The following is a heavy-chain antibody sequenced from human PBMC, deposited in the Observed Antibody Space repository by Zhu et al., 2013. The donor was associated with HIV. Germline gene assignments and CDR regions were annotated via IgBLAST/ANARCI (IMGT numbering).Heavy chain of an antibody. CDR1: GGTFSTYA. CDR2: IIPIFGRP. D-gene: IGHD3-22*01. J-gene: IGHJ4*02. V-gene: IGHV1-69*06. Sequence: QVQLVQSGAELKKPGSSVKVSCTASGGTFSTYAIIWVRQAPGQGLEWIGGIIPIFGRPHYGQRFQGRVTITADKSTSTAYMELSSLRSEDTAVYYCARGVTYYYDSSGYFPFDYWGQGTLVTVSS. CDR3: ARGVTYYYDSSGYFPFDY.